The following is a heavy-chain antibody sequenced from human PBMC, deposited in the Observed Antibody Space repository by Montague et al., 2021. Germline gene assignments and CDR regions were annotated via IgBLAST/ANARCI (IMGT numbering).Heavy chain of an antibody. CDR2: MRSSGSP. V-gene: IGHV4-59*02. CDR3: GRDYWGSIDY. J-gene: IGHJ4*01. CDR1: GGSVNGYD. Sequence: SETLSLTCSVSGGSVNGYDWSWIRQPPGKGLEWIGYMRSSGSPNYSPSFKSRPAISIDRSRNQFSLELSFVTAADTAIYFCGRDYWGSIDYWGHGILVTVSS. D-gene: IGHD7-27*01.